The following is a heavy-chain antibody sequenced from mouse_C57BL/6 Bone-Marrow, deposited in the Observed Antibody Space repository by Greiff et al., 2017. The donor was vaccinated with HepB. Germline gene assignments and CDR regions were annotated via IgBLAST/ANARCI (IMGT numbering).Heavy chain of an antibody. J-gene: IGHJ3*01. CDR2: ISGGGGNT. Sequence: EVNLVESGGGLVKPGGSLKLSCAASGFTFSSYTMSWVRQTPEKRLEWVATISGGGGNTYYPDSVKGRFTISRDNAKNTLYLQMSSLRSEDTALYYCARLNYSNYWFAYWGQGTLVTVSA. CDR3: ARLNYSNYWFAY. D-gene: IGHD2-5*01. V-gene: IGHV5-9*01. CDR1: GFTFSSYT.